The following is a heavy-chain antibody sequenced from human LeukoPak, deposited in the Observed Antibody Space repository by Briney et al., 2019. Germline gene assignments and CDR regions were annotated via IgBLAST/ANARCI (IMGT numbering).Heavy chain of an antibody. D-gene: IGHD2-15*01. Sequence: PAETLSLTCAVYGGSFSGYYWNWIRQPPGKGLEWVGDINHSGSTNYNPSLKSRVTISLDTSKNQFSLKLSSVTAADTAVYYCARLTPLYCSGGSCFSPSYFQHWGQGTLVTVSS. CDR3: ARLTPLYCSGGSCFSPSYFQH. V-gene: IGHV4-34*01. J-gene: IGHJ1*01. CDR2: INHSGST. CDR1: GGSFSGYY.